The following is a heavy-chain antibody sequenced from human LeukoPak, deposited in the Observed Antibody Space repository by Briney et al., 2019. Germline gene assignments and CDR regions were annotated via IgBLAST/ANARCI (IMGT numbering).Heavy chain of an antibody. J-gene: IGHJ5*02. D-gene: IGHD6-6*01. CDR2: IKTYNGDT. Sequence: ASVEVSCRASGYTFTTYGINWVRQAPGQGLEWMGWIKTYNGDTNSAQNLQDRIIMTTDTSTGTAYMELRSLRSDDTAVYYCARARPIAARRVNWFDPWGQGTLVTVSS. V-gene: IGHV1-18*01. CDR1: GYTFTTYG. CDR3: ARARPIAARRVNWFDP.